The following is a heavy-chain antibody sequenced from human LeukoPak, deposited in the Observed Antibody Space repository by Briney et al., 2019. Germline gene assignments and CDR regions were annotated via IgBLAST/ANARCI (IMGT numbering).Heavy chain of an antibody. D-gene: IGHD5-12*01. Sequence: EASVKVSCKASGYTFTSYGISWVRQAPGQGLEWMGWISAYNGNTNYAQKFQGRVTITADESTSTAYMELSSLRSEDTAVYYCARVGYSGYDYSPHYYCGMDVWGQGTTVTVSS. CDR3: ARVGYSGYDYSPHYYCGMDV. CDR1: GYTFTSYG. J-gene: IGHJ6*02. CDR2: ISAYNGNT. V-gene: IGHV1-18*01.